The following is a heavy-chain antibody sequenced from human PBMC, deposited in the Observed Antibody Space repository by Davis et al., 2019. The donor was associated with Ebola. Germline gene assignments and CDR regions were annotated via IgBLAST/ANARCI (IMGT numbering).Heavy chain of an antibody. CDR3: AREGVAVAGTPDPYYFDY. J-gene: IGHJ4*02. D-gene: IGHD6-19*01. V-gene: IGHV4-34*01. CDR1: GGSFSGYY. Sequence: MPSETLSLTCAVSGGSFSGYYWSWIRQHPGTGLAWIGEIKQSGGTDYNPSLKSRVTISVDTSKNQFSLKLSSVTAADTAVYYCAREGVAVAGTPDPYYFDYWGQGILVTVSS. CDR2: IKQSGGT.